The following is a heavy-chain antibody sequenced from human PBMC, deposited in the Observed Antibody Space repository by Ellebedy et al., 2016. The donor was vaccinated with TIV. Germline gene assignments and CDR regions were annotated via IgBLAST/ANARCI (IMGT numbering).Heavy chain of an antibody. CDR1: GFTFSSYA. D-gene: IGHD3-10*01. CDR2: ISGSGGST. V-gene: IGHV3-23*01. J-gene: IGHJ6*02. Sequence: GESLKISCAASGFTFSSYAMSWVRQAPGKGLEWVSAISGSGGSTYYADSVKGRFTISRDNAKNSLYLQMNSLRAEDTAVYYCAGDSDGSDYYYGMDVWGQGTTVTVSS. CDR3: AGDSDGSDYYYGMDV.